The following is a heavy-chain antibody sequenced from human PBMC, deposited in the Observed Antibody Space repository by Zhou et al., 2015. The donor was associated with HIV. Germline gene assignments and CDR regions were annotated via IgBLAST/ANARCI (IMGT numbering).Heavy chain of an antibody. CDR3: AREEGGSGWYYRAGFDP. Sequence: QVQLVQSGAEVKKPGSSVKVSCKASGGTFSSYAISWVRQAPGQGLEWMGGIIPIFGTANYAQKFQGRVTITADESTSTAYMELSSLRSEDTAVYYCAREEGGSGWYYRAGFDPVGPGNPGPPSPQ. CDR2: IIPIFGTA. D-gene: IGHD6-19*01. CDR1: GGTFSSYA. J-gene: IGHJ5*02. V-gene: IGHV1-69*01.